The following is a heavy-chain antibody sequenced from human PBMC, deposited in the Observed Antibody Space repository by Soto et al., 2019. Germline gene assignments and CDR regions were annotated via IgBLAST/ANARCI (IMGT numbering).Heavy chain of an antibody. D-gene: IGHD2-15*01. CDR1: GFTVSSNY. J-gene: IGHJ6*02. Sequence: GSLRLSCAASGFTVSSNYMSWVRQAPGKGLEWVSVIYSGGSTYYADSVKGRFTISRDNSKNTLYLQMNSLRAEDTAVYYCARDLRGYCSGGSCPYYYYYGMDVWGQGTTVTVSS. CDR2: IYSGGST. CDR3: ARDLRGYCSGGSCPYYYYYGMDV. V-gene: IGHV3-53*01.